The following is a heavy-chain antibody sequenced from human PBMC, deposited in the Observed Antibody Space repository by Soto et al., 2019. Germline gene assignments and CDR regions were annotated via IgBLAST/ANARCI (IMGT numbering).Heavy chain of an antibody. D-gene: IGHD3-16*01. CDR3: ARQGMISRPEYGMDG. J-gene: IGHJ6*02. V-gene: IGHV5-10-1*01. CDR1: GYSFTSYW. Sequence: GESLKISCKGSGYSFTSYWISWVRQMPGKGLEWMGRVDPTDSYTNYSPSFQGHVTISADKSISTAYLQWSSLKASDTAMYYRARQGMISRPEYGMDGRGQGTTVTVSS. CDR2: VDPTDSYT.